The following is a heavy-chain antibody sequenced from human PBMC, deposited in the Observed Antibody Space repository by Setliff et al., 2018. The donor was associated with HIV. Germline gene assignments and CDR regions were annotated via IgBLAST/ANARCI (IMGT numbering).Heavy chain of an antibody. CDR3: ARGPTTVTNYYYYYMDV. D-gene: IGHD4-17*01. J-gene: IGHJ6*03. CDR2: IKQDGSEK. Sequence: GGSLRLSCVASGITVSGIYMTWVRQAPGKGLEWVANIKQDGSEKHYVDSVKGRFTISRDNAKNSLYLQMNSLRAEDTAVYYCARGPTTVTNYYYYYMDVWGKGTTVTVSS. CDR1: GITVSGIY. V-gene: IGHV3-7*01.